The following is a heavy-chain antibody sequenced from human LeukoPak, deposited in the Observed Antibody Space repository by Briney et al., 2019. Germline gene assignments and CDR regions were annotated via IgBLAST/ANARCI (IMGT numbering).Heavy chain of an antibody. J-gene: IGHJ1*01. CDR1: GDSISSDNW. V-gene: IGHV4-4*02. CDR3: TTNGWYCLDH. Sequence: SETLSLTCAVSGDSISSDNWWSWVRQPPGKRLEWIGEIHHRGGTNYNPSLQSRVTISVDKSNNHFSLRLTSVTAADTAVYYCTTNGWYCLDHWGQGALVTVSS. D-gene: IGHD6-19*01. CDR2: IHHRGGT.